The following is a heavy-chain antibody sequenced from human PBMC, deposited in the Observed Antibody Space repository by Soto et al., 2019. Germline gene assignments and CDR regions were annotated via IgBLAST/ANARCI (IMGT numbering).Heavy chain of an antibody. Sequence: GGSLRLSCGASGFTFSSYAMSWVRQAPGKCLEWVSTISGGGGTTYYADSVEGRFTISRDNSKNTLYLQMNSLRAEDTAVYYCAKEVVAAYSYGMDVWGQGTTVTVSS. CDR1: GFTFSSYA. CDR3: AKEVVAAYSYGMDV. J-gene: IGHJ6*02. CDR2: ISGGGGTT. V-gene: IGHV3-23*01. D-gene: IGHD6-13*01.